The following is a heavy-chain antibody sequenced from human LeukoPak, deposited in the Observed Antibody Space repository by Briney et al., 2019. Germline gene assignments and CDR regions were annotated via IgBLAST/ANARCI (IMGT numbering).Heavy chain of an antibody. CDR1: GINLSNYG. CDR2: ISGSGGRT. D-gene: IGHD3-10*01. V-gene: IGHV3-23*01. Sequence: GGSLRLSCAVSGINLSNYGMSWVRQAPGKGLEWVAGISGSGGRTNYADSVKGRFTVSRDNPKHTLYLQMNSLRADDTAVYFCAKRGVVIRGILVGFHKEANYFDSWGQGALVTVSS. CDR3: AKRGVVIRGILVGFHKEANYFDS. J-gene: IGHJ4*02.